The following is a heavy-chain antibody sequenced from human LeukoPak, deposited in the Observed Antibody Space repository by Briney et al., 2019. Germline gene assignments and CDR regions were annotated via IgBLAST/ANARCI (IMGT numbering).Heavy chain of an antibody. CDR1: GFTFDDYG. CDR2: ISGSGGST. D-gene: IGHD6-13*01. J-gene: IGHJ4*02. Sequence: GGSLRLSCAASGFTFDDYGMSWVRQAPGKGLEWVSDISGSGGSTYYADSVKGRFTISRDNSKNTLYLQMNSLRAEDTAVYYCAKASSSWYNYFDYWGQGTLVTVSS. V-gene: IGHV3-23*01. CDR3: AKASSSWYNYFDY.